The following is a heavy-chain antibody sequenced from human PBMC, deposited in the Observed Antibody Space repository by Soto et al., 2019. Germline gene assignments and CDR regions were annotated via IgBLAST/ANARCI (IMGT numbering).Heavy chain of an antibody. CDR3: ARHFWSGYNYYYYYMDV. D-gene: IGHD3-3*01. Sequence: SETLSLTCTVSGGSISSSSYYWGWIRQPPGKGLEWIGSIYYSGSTYYNPSLKSRVTISVDTSKNQFSLKLSSVTAADTAVYYCARHFWSGYNYYYYYMDVWGKGTTVTVSS. CDR2: IYYSGST. CDR1: GGSISSSSYY. J-gene: IGHJ6*03. V-gene: IGHV4-39*01.